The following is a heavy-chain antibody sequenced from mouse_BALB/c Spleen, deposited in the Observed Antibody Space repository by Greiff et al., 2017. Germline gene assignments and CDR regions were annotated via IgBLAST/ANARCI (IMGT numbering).Heavy chain of an antibody. CDR2: IYWDDDK. V-gene: IGHV8-12*01. CDR3: ARRAYYGYEGYYAMDY. D-gene: IGHD2-2*01. Sequence: QVQLKESGPGILQPSQTLSLTCSFSGFSLSTSGMGVSWIRQPSGKGLEWLAHIYWDDDKRYNPSLKSRLTISKDTSSNQVFLKITSVDTADTATYYCARRAYYGYEGYYAMDYWGQGTSVTVSS. CDR1: GFSLSTSGMG. J-gene: IGHJ4*01.